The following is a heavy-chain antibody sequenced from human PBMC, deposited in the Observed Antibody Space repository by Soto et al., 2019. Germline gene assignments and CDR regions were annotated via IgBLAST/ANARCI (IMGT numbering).Heavy chain of an antibody. V-gene: IGHV3-21*01. D-gene: IGHD5-12*01. CDR2: ITHSGTYV. CDR1: GFTFSEYS. CDR3: ARARGNDWYSDY. Sequence: GGSLRLSCTASGFTFSEYSMSWVRQAPGKGLEWVSSITHSGTYVYYADSVKGRFTISRDSASNSLFLQMTSLRAEDTAVYHCARARGNDWYSDYWGQGTLVTV. J-gene: IGHJ4*02.